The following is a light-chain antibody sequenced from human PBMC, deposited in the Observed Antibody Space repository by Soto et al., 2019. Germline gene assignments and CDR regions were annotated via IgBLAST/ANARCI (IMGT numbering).Light chain of an antibody. CDR2: EVS. CDR3: SSFAGSNNLL. Sequence: QSALTQPPSASGSPGQSVTISCTGTSSDVGGYNYVSWYQQHPGKAPKLIIYEVSERPSGVPDRFSGSNSGNTASLTVSGLQAEYEADYYCSSFAGSNNLLFGGGTKLTVL. CDR1: SSDVGGYNY. J-gene: IGLJ2*01. V-gene: IGLV2-8*01.